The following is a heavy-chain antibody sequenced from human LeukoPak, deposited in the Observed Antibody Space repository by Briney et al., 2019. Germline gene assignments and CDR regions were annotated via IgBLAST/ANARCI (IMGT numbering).Heavy chain of an antibody. CDR1: GFTFSSFA. J-gene: IGHJ4*02. CDR3: ARIFYDSSGYYYDY. D-gene: IGHD3-22*01. V-gene: IGHV3-23*01. CDR2: ISGSGGST. Sequence: GGSLRLSCVASGFTFSSFAMSWVRQAPGKGLEWVSGISGSGGSTNYADSVKGRFTISRDNSKNTLYLQMGSLRAEDMAVYYCARIFYDSSGYYYDYWGQGTLVTVSS.